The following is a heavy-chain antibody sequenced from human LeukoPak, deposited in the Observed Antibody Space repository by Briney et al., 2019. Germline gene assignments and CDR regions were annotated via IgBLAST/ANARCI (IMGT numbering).Heavy chain of an antibody. Sequence: ASVKVSCKASGYTFSSYGINWVRQAPGQGLEWMGRISVINSGNTRYAQNFQGRLTMTTDTSTTTAYMKLRSLRSDDTAVYYCSREFPFCGADCFSGVFDIWGQGTMVTVS. CDR3: SREFPFCGADCFSGVFDI. V-gene: IGHV1-18*01. J-gene: IGHJ3*02. CDR1: GYTFSSYG. D-gene: IGHD2-21*02. CDR2: ISVINSGNT.